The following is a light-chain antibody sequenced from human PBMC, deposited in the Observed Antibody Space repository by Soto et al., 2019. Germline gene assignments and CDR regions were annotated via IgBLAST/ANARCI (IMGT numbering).Light chain of an antibody. J-gene: IGKJ2*01. CDR2: DAS. Sequence: DIQMTQSPSSLSASVGDRVTITCRASQSISTSLCWFQQKPGRAPKLLISDASTVQSGVPSRFSGSGFGTDFTLTISSLQPEDFAAYYCLQTYTVPRTFGQGTNLDIK. CDR3: LQTYTVPRT. V-gene: IGKV1-39*01. CDR1: QSISTS.